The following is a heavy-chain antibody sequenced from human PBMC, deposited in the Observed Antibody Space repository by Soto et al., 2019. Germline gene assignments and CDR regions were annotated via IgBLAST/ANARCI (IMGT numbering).Heavy chain of an antibody. CDR1: GFSFNTYA. CDR3: ARDVYASGPLYFDF. Sequence: GGSLRLSCAAAGFSFNTYAMNWVRQAPGKGLEWVSAISGSGDITYHADSVKGRFTISRDNSENTVYLQMNTLRAEDTAVYYCARDVYASGPLYFDFWGLGTLVTVSS. D-gene: IGHD2-8*01. J-gene: IGHJ4*02. CDR2: ISGSGDIT. V-gene: IGHV3-23*01.